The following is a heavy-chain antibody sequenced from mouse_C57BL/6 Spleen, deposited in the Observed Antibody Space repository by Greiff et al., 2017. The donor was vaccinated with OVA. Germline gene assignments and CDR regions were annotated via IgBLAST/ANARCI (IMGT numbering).Heavy chain of an antibody. V-gene: IGHV1-78*01. CDR3: ASGLLRSFDY. J-gene: IGHJ2*01. Sequence: VKLMESDAELVKPGASVKISCKVSGYTFTDHTIHWMKQRPEQGLEWIGYIYPRDGSTKYNEKFKGKATLTADKSSSIAYMQLNSLTSEDSAVYFCASGLLRSFDYWGQGTTLTVSS. D-gene: IGHD1-1*01. CDR2: IYPRDGST. CDR1: GYTFTDHT.